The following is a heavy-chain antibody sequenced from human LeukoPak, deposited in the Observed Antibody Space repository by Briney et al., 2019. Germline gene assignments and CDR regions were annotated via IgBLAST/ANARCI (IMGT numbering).Heavy chain of an antibody. CDR3: AKAPLSYDSSGPFDY. CDR1: GFTFSSYA. Sequence: GGSLRLSCATSGFTFSSYAMSWVRQAPGKGLEWVSAISGNGVSTCYADSVKGRFTISRDNSKNTLYLQMNSLRAEDTAVYYCAKAPLSYDSSGPFDYWGQGTLVTVSS. J-gene: IGHJ4*02. CDR2: ISGNGVST. V-gene: IGHV3-23*01. D-gene: IGHD3-22*01.